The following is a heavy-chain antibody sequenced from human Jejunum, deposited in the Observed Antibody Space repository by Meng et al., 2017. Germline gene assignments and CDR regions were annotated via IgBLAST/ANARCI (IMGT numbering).Heavy chain of an antibody. J-gene: IGHJ4*02. D-gene: IGHD6-13*01. Sequence: GESLKISCAASGFTFSNYAMSWVRQAPGKGLEWVSSMSGSGGSTSHADSVKGRFTMSRDNSKNTLYLQMNSLTAEDTAIYYCAKLRSKAGIAAAGDYWGQGTLVTVSS. CDR3: AKLRSKAGIAAAGDY. CDR1: GFTFSNYA. CDR2: MSGSGGST. V-gene: IGHV3-23*01.